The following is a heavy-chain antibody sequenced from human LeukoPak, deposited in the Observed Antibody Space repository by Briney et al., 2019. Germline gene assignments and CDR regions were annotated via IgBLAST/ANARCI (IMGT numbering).Heavy chain of an antibody. D-gene: IGHD5-18*01. CDR2: INHSGST. Sequence: SETLSLTCAVYGGSFSGYYWSWIREPPGKGLERSGEINHSGSTNYNPSLKSRVTISVDTSKNQFSLKLSSVTAADTAVSYCARVGYSYGSAFDIWGQGTMVTVSS. J-gene: IGHJ3*02. CDR3: ARVGYSYGSAFDI. CDR1: GGSFSGYY. V-gene: IGHV4-34*01.